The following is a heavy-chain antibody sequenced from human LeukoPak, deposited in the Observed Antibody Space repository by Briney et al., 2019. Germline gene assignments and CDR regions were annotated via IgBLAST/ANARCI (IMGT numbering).Heavy chain of an antibody. V-gene: IGHV4-59*08. CDR3: ATGRSIRYFDY. CDR2: VHYSGST. CDR1: GVSIFSSY. J-gene: IGHJ4*02. D-gene: IGHD3-9*01. Sequence: SETLSLTCTVPGVSIFSSYWNWVRQPPGKGLEWIGYVHYSGSTNYNPSLKSRVTISVDTSKSQFSLKLSSATAADTAVYYCATGRSIRYFDYWGQGTLLTVSS.